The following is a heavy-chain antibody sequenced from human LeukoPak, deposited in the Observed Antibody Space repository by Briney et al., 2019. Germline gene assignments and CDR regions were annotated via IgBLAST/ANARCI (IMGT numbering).Heavy chain of an antibody. CDR2: IRSKANSYAT. Sequence: GGSLRLSCAASGFTFSGSAMHWVRQASGKGLEWVGRIRSKANSYATAYAASVKGRFTISRDDSKNTAYLQMNSLKTEDTAVYYCVKDSVGGLSWPLYWYLDLWGRGTLVTVSS. J-gene: IGHJ2*01. V-gene: IGHV3-73*01. D-gene: IGHD3-16*01. CDR3: VKDSVGGLSWPLYWYLDL. CDR1: GFTFSGSA.